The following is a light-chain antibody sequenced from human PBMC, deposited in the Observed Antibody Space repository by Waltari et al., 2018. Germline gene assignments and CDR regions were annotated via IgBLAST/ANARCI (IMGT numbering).Light chain of an antibody. CDR1: SNNIGFYDL. CDR3: CSYSGSGSFPYV. J-gene: IGLJ1*01. CDR2: DVI. V-gene: IGLV2-23*02. Sequence: QSALTQPASVSGSPGQSITISCTGSSNNIGFYDLVPCYQQHQGKAPKLIIFDVIKRPSGVSDRFSGSKSGNTASLTISGLQTEDDADYYCCSYSGSGSFPYVFGPGTRVAVL.